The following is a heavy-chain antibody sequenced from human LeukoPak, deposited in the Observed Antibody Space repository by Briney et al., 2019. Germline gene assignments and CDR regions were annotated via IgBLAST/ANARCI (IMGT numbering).Heavy chain of an antibody. CDR1: GFTFSSYA. CDR2: ISYDGSNK. D-gene: IGHD6-13*01. J-gene: IGHJ4*02. CDR3: ARDHSSSWYYFDY. V-gene: IGHV3-30*04. Sequence: GGSLRLSCAASGFTFSSYAMHWVRQAPGKGLEWVAVISYDGSNKYYADCVKGRFTISRDNSKNTLYLQMNSLRAEDTAVYYCARDHSSSWYYFDYWGQGTLVTVSS.